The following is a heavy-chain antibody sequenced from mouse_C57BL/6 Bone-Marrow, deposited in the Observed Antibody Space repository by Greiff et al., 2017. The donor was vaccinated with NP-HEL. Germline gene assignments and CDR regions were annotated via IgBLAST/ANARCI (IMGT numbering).Heavy chain of an antibody. J-gene: IGHJ2*01. Sequence: VQLQQSGPVLVKPGASVKMSCKASGYTFTDYYMNWVKQSHGKSLEWIGVINPYNGGTSSNQKFKGKATLTVDKSSSTAYMELNSLTSEDSAVYYCARWKEGYFDYWGQGTTLTVSS. CDR1: GYTFTDYY. CDR2: INPYNGGT. V-gene: IGHV1-19*01. CDR3: ARWKEGYFDY.